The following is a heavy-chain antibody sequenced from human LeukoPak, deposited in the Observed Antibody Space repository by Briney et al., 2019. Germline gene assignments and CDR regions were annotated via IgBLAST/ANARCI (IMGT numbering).Heavy chain of an antibody. V-gene: IGHV4-59*01. CDR1: GGSISSYY. Sequence: SETLSLTCTVSGGSISSYYWSWIRQPPGKGLEWIGYIYYSGSTNYNPSLKSRVTISVDTSKNQFSLKLSSVTAADTAVYYCARGQGSSSLYYYDSSGYYAFDYWGQGTLVTVSS. CDR2: IYYSGST. D-gene: IGHD3-22*01. J-gene: IGHJ4*02. CDR3: ARGQGSSSLYYYDSSGYYAFDY.